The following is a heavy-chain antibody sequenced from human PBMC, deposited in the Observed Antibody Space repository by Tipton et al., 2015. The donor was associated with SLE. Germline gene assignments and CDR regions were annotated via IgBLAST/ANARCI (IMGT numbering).Heavy chain of an antibody. Sequence: LRFSCTVSGGSISSSRYYWGWIRQPPGKGLEWIGSIYHSGTAYYNPSLKSRVTISVDTSKNQISLKLSSVTAADTAVYYCARYPESNYHWFGPWGQGALVTVSS. J-gene: IGHJ5*02. CDR2: IYHSGTA. CDR1: GGSISSSRYY. V-gene: IGHV4-39*07. D-gene: IGHD4-11*01. CDR3: ARYPESNYHWFGP.